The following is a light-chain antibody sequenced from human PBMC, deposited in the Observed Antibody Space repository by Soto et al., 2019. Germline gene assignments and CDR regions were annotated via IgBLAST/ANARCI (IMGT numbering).Light chain of an antibody. V-gene: IGKV3-20*01. J-gene: IGKJ4*01. CDR2: GAS. CDR1: QSISSSY. Sequence: EIVLMQSPGTLSLSPGERATLSFRASQSISSSYLDWYQQKPGQAPRLLIYGASSRATGIPDRFSGSGSGTDVTLTISRLEPEDFAVYYCQQDGSSPRLTFGGGTKVEI. CDR3: QQDGSSPRLT.